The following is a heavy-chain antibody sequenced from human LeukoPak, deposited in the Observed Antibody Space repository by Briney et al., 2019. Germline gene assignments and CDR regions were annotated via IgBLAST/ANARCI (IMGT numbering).Heavy chain of an antibody. D-gene: IGHD2-15*01. CDR3: ARHEAATKIFDY. Sequence: ASETLSLACTVSGGSISGYYWSWIRQPPGKGLEWIGEIFSSGSTKDNPSLTSRVTISVGTSKNQLSLRLTSLTAADTAMYYCARHEAATKIFDYWGQGTLVTVSS. CDR1: GGSISGYY. V-gene: IGHV4-59*08. CDR2: IFSSGST. J-gene: IGHJ4*02.